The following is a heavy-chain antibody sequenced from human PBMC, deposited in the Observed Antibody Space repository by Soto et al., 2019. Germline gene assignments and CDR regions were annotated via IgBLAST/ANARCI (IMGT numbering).Heavy chain of an antibody. D-gene: IGHD2-2*01. CDR1: GFTFSNSG. Sequence: GGSLRLSCAASGFTFSNSGIHWVRQAPGKGLEWVAVISFDGSNKYYADSVKGRFTISRDNSKNTLYLQMNSLRAEDTAVYFCAKEGCSSTSCVAFLDVWGRGTTVTSP. J-gene: IGHJ6*02. CDR3: AKEGCSSTSCVAFLDV. V-gene: IGHV3-30*18. CDR2: ISFDGSNK.